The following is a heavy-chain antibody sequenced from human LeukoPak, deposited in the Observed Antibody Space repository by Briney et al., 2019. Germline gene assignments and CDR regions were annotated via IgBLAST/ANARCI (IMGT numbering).Heavy chain of an antibody. Sequence: GGSLRLSCAASEFTLRNYWMNWVRQAPGKGLEWVSYISSSGSTIYYADSVKGRFTISRDNAKNSLYLQMNSLRAEDTAVYYCARDPVAGTLYYYMDVWGKGTTVTISS. CDR1: EFTLRNYW. V-gene: IGHV3-48*04. CDR2: ISSSGSTI. J-gene: IGHJ6*03. CDR3: ARDPVAGTLYYYMDV. D-gene: IGHD6-19*01.